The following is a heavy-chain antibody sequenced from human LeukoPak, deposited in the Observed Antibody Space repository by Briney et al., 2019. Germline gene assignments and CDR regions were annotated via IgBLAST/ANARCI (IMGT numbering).Heavy chain of an antibody. Sequence: PSETLSLTCTVSGGSISSGDYYWSWIRQHPGKGLEWVSAISGNGGSTYYADSVKGRFTISRDNSKNTLYLQMNSLRAEDTAVYYCAKDLTGYYDSSGYFTYYYGMDVWGQGTTVTVSS. V-gene: IGHV3-23*01. CDR2: ISGNGGST. CDR1: GGSISSGDYY. D-gene: IGHD3-22*01. J-gene: IGHJ6*02. CDR3: AKDLTGYYDSSGYFTYYYGMDV.